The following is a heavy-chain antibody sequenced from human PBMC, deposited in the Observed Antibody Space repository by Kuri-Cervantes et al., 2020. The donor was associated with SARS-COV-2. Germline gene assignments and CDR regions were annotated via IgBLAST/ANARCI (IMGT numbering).Heavy chain of an antibody. CDR2: ISGSGGST. V-gene: IGHV3-23*01. D-gene: IGHD2-8*02. J-gene: IGHJ3*02. CDR3: ANTPLVDAFDI. CDR1: GFTVSSNY. Sequence: GESLKISCTASGFTVSSNYMSWVRQAPGKGLEWVSAISGSGGSTYYADSVKGRFTISRDNSKNTLYLQMNSLRAEDTAVYYCANTPLVDAFDIWGQGTMVTVSS.